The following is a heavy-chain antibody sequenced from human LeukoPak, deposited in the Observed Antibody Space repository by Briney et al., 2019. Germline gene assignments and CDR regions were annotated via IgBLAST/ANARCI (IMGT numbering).Heavy chain of an antibody. Sequence: GGSLRLSSAAPGFTLRSYAMSWVRQTPGKGLEWVSAISGSGGGTYYAETVKGRFTISRDNSKNTLYLQMNSLRAEDTAVYYCAKDHVSPDSSGYHENYWGQGTLVTVSS. CDR2: ISGSGGGT. V-gene: IGHV3-23*01. CDR3: AKDHVSPDSSGYHENY. CDR1: GFTLRSYA. D-gene: IGHD3-22*01. J-gene: IGHJ4*02.